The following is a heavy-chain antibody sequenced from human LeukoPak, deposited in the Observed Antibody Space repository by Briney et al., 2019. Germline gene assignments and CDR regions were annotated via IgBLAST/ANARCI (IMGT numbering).Heavy chain of an antibody. J-gene: IGHJ4*02. CDR2: MSSGGSTI. Sequence: GGSLRLCCAASGFTFSDYYMSWIRQAPGKGLKWVSYMSSGGSTIYYADSVKGRFTISRDNAKNSLYLQMNSLRAEDTAVYYCARVGYGDYGLDYWGQGTLVTVSS. D-gene: IGHD4-17*01. CDR1: GFTFSDYY. CDR3: ARVGYGDYGLDY. V-gene: IGHV3-11*01.